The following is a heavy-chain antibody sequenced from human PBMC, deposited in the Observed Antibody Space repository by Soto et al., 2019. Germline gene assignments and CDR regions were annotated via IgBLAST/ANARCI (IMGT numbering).Heavy chain of an antibody. J-gene: IGHJ4*02. CDR3: ARGSAAAAN. V-gene: IGHV3-30*03. D-gene: IGHD6-13*01. CDR1: GFSFRTYG. CDR2: ISYDGSNQ. Sequence: PGGSLRLSCAASGFSFRTYGMHWVRQAPGKGLEWVAVISYDGSNQQYTDSVKGRFTISRDNTKNTLYLQMNSLRAEDTAVYYCARGSAAAANWGQGTLVTVSS.